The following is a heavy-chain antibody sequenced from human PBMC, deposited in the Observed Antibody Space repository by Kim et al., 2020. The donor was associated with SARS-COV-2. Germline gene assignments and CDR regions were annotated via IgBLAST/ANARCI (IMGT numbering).Heavy chain of an antibody. V-gene: IGHV4-39*01. D-gene: IGHD3-16*01. CDR3: ARRGTRGRVFDY. J-gene: IGHJ4*02. CDR1: GGSLSSSSYY. CDR2: IYYSGNT. Sequence: SETLSLTCTVSGGSLSSSSYYWGWIRQPPGKGLEWIGTIYYSGNTYYDPSLQSRVTISIDTSKNQFSLKLSSVTAADTAVYYCARRGTRGRVFDYWGQGTLVTVSS.